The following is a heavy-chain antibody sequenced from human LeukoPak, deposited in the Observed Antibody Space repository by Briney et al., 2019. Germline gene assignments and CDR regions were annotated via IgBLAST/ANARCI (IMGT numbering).Heavy chain of an antibody. CDR3: ARGWYYYDSSGYSKNFDY. D-gene: IGHD3-22*01. CDR1: GYTFTGYY. V-gene: IGHV1-2*06. J-gene: IGHJ4*02. Sequence: VASVKVSCKASGYTFTGYYMHWVRQAPGLGLEWMGRINPNSGGTNYAQKFQGRVTMTRDTSISTAYMELSRLRSDDTAVYYCARGWYYYDSSGYSKNFDYWGQGTLVTVSS. CDR2: INPNSGGT.